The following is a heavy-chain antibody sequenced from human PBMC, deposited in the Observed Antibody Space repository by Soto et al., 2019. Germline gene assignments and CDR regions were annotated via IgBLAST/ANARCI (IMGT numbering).Heavy chain of an antibody. V-gene: IGHV3-48*03. CDR1: GFTFSSYE. J-gene: IGHJ6*02. CDR2: ISSSGSTI. CDR3: ARERDYYYGMDV. Sequence: EVQLVESGGGLVQPGGSLRLSCAASGFTFSSYEMNWVRQAPGKGLEWVSYISSSGSTIYYADSVKGRFTISSDNAKNSLYLQMNSLRAEDTAVYYCARERDYYYGMDVWGQGTTVTVSS.